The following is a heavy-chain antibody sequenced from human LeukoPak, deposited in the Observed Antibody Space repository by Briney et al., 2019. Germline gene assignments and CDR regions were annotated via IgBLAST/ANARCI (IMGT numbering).Heavy chain of an antibody. J-gene: IGHJ3*01. CDR3: ARTFYDTLDSDAFDF. V-gene: IGHV1-18*01. Sequence: ASVKVSCKASGYDFTSVGITWVRRAPGQGLEWMGWISPYNGNTRYAQKFQGRVTMTRDTSISTAYMELSRLRSDDTAVYYCARTFYDTLDSDAFDFWGQGTMVIVSS. D-gene: IGHD2/OR15-2a*01. CDR2: ISPYNGNT. CDR1: GYDFTSVG.